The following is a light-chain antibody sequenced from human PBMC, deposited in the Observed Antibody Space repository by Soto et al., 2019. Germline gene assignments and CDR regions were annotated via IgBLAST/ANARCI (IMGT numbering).Light chain of an antibody. CDR2: DAS. V-gene: IGKV1-5*01. J-gene: IGKJ2*01. CDR1: QSISSW. Sequence: DIQMTQSPSTLSASVGDRATITCRASQSISSWLAWYQQKPGKAPKLLLYDASRLESGVPSRFSGSGSGTEFTLTISSLQPDDFATYYCQQYNSYPYTFGQGTKLEIK. CDR3: QQYNSYPYT.